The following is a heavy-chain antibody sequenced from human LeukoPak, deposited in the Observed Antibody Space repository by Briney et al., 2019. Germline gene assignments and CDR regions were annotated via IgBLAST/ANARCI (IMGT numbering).Heavy chain of an antibody. Sequence: GGSLRLSCAASGFFFSDSAMAWVRQAPGKGLEWVSTTTGLGDNTHYADSVKGRFTISRDNSKNTLYLQMNSLRAEDTAVYYCARETGSAVGSTDFDYWGQGTLVTVSS. D-gene: IGHD4-17*01. J-gene: IGHJ4*02. CDR3: ARETGSAVGSTDFDY. CDR1: GFFFSDSA. V-gene: IGHV3-23*01. CDR2: TTGLGDNT.